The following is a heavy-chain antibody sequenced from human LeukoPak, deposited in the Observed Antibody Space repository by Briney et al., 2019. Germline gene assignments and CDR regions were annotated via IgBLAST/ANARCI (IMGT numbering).Heavy chain of an antibody. J-gene: IGHJ4*02. CDR2: TRYSGRT. CDR1: DDSISRDF. CDR3: ARLPDVSGWPFDY. V-gene: IGHV4-59*01. D-gene: IGHD6-19*01. Sequence: SETLSLTCTASDDSISRDFLTWIRQPPGKGLEWIGYTRYSGRTEYNPSLKSRVTISIQTSKNQFSLKLTSVTAADTAIYYCARLPDVSGWPFDYWGQGILVTVSS.